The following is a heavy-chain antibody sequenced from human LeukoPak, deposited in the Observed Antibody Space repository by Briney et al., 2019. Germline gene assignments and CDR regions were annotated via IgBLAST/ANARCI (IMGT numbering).Heavy chain of an antibody. V-gene: IGHV3-7*01. Sequence: GGSLRLSCAASGFTFSNYWMSWVRQAPGKGLEWLANIKQDGSAIYYLDSVKGRFTISRDNAKNSLYLQMNSLRVDDTAVYYCARKGLGDYWGQGTLVTVSS. CDR3: ARKGLGDY. J-gene: IGHJ4*02. CDR2: IKQDGSAI. CDR1: GFTFSNYW. D-gene: IGHD3/OR15-3a*01.